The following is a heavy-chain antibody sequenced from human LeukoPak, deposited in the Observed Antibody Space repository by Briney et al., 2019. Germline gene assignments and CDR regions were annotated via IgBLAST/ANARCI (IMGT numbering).Heavy chain of an antibody. V-gene: IGHV5-51*01. Sequence: GESLKISCKGSGYSFTSYWIGWVRQVPGKGLGWMGIIYPGDSDTRYSPSFQGQVTISADKSISTAYLQWSSLKASDTAMYYCARRAPYYYDSSGNYPSDYWGQGTLVTVSS. J-gene: IGHJ4*02. CDR3: ARRAPYYYDSSGNYPSDY. D-gene: IGHD3-22*01. CDR2: IYPGDSDT. CDR1: GYSFTSYW.